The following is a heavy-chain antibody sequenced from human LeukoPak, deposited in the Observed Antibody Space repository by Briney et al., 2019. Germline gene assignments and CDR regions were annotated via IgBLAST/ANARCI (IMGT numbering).Heavy chain of an antibody. Sequence: GVSLRLSCVASEFIFSDYRMSWVRQAPGKGLEWVANIKQGGREEKYVGSVKGRFAISRDDAKSTLYLQMDSLSGDDTAVYYCARDNGGWFDSWGRGTLVTVSS. V-gene: IGHV3-7*03. CDR1: EFIFSDYR. J-gene: IGHJ5*01. CDR3: ARDNGGWFDS. D-gene: IGHD3-10*01. CDR2: IKQGGREE.